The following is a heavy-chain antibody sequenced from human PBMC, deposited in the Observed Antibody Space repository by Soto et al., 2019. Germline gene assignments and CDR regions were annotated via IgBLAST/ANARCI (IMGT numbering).Heavy chain of an antibody. J-gene: IGHJ3*01. Sequence: QVQLVQSGAEVKKPWSSVKVSCKASGGNFNNYAISWVRQAPAQGLQWMGGIIPIIDTTHYAQKLQGRVTFSADRGRATVYMELTGLTADDSATYFCAREPRDLDAFSLWGQGTVVTVSS. D-gene: IGHD2-21*01. CDR1: GGNFNNYA. CDR3: AREPRDLDAFSL. V-gene: IGHV1-69*06. CDR2: IIPIIDTT.